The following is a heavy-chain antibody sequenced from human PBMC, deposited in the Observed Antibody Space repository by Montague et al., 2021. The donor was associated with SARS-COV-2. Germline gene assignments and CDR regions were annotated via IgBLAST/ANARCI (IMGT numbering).Heavy chain of an antibody. CDR1: SGSISNDIYY. Sequence: SETLSLTCTVSSGSISNDIYYWGWIRQPPGKGLEWIGYIYYNGYTNYNPSLKSRVTISVDTSKNQFSLRLSSVTAADTAVYFCARGGATYYYDTSGYVNAFDTWGQGTMVTVSS. CDR2: IYYNGYT. J-gene: IGHJ3*02. V-gene: IGHV4-61*01. D-gene: IGHD3-22*01. CDR3: ARGGATYYYDTSGYVNAFDT.